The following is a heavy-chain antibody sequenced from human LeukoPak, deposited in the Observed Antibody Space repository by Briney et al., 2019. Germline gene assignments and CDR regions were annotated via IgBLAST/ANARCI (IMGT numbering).Heavy chain of an antibody. Sequence: PSETLSLTCTVSGGSISSGGYYWSWIRQHPGKGLEWIGYIYYSGSTYYNPSLKSRVTISVDKSKNQFSLKLSSVTAADTAVYYCASGTGTHNWFDPWGQGTLVTVSS. CDR1: GGSISSGGYY. V-gene: IGHV4-31*03. CDR3: ASGTGTHNWFDP. CDR2: IYYSGST. J-gene: IGHJ5*02. D-gene: IGHD1-1*01.